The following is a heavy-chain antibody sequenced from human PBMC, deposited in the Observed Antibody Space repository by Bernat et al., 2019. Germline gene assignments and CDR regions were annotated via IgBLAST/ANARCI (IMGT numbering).Heavy chain of an antibody. J-gene: IGHJ4*02. CDR3: ARDPEQYYYDSSGYPASGSYFDY. V-gene: IGHV1-69*08. D-gene: IGHD3-22*01. CDR2: IIPILGIA. CDR1: GGTFSSYT. Sequence: QVQLVQSGAEVKKPGSSVKVSCKASGGTFSSYTISWVRQAPGQGLEWMGRIIPILGIANYAQKFQGRVTITADKSTSTAYMELSSLRSEDTAVYYCARDPEQYYYDSSGYPASGSYFDYWGQGTLVTVSS.